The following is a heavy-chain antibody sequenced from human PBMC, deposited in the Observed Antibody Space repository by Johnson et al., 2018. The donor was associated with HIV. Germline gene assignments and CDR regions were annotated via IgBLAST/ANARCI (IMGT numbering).Heavy chain of an antibody. CDR3: GRRGGVVVGAFDI. CDR1: GFTVSSNY. V-gene: IGHV3-53*01. J-gene: IGHJ3*02. Sequence: VQLVESGGGLIQPGGSLRLSCAASGFTVSSNYMSWVRQAPGKGLEWVSAISGSGGSTYYADSVKGRFTISRDNSKNTLYLQMNSLRAEDTAVYDWGRRGGVVVGAFDIWGQGTMVTVSS. D-gene: IGHD2-15*01. CDR2: SGSGGST.